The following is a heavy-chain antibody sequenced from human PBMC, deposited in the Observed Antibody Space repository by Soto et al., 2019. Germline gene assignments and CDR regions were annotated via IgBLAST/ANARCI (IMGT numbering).Heavy chain of an antibody. Sequence: GASVKACCKASGYTFTSYGISWVRQAPGQGLEWLAGISAYNGNTKYALKFQGSVTLTTDTSTSTAYMELGSLRSHDTAVYFCARVDPRGVAVVRNYWGQGTLVTVSS. V-gene: IGHV1-18*01. CDR3: ARVDPRGVAVVRNY. CDR1: GYTFTSYG. J-gene: IGHJ4*02. D-gene: IGHD3-10*01. CDR2: ISAYNGNT.